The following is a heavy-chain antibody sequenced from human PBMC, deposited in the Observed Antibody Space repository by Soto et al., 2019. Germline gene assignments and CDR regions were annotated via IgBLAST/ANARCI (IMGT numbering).Heavy chain of an antibody. CDR1: GLAVTSNY. CDR3: ARVDTYDYYYSMDV. CDR2: VYSSGTT. D-gene: IGHD5-18*01. J-gene: IGHJ6*02. V-gene: IGHV3-53*02. Sequence: EVQLVETGGGLIQPGGSLSLSCAASGLAVTSNYMSWVRQAPGKGLEWVSIVYSSGTTYYADSVKGRFTFSRDKSKKTIYLQMRNLRAEDTAVYYCARVDTYDYYYSMDVWGQGNTDTDSS.